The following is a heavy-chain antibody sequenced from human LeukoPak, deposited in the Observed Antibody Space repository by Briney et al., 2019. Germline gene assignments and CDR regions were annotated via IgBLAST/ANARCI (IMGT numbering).Heavy chain of an antibody. CDR3: ARHAPSGGYFDY. D-gene: IGHD3-10*01. J-gene: IGHJ4*02. V-gene: IGHV4-59*08. Sequence: SETLSLTCTVSGGSISSYYWSWIRHPPGKGLEWIGYIYYSGSTNYNSSLKSRLTISVDTSKNQFSLKLTSVTAADTAVYYCARHAPSGGYFDYWGQGTLVTVSS. CDR1: GGSISSYY. CDR2: IYYSGST.